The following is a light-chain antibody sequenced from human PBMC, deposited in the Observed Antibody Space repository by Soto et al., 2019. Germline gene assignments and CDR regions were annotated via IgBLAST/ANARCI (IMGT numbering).Light chain of an antibody. Sequence: ETVMTQSPATRSLSPGGRATLSCRASQSVSDTLAWYQQKPGQAPTLLLHGASTRATGFPGRFSGSGSGTDFTLTISSLSYEYLAVYYCQQYNSWTWTFGQGTKVDNK. V-gene: IGKV3-15*01. CDR1: QSVSDT. J-gene: IGKJ1*01. CDR2: GAS. CDR3: QQYNSWTWT.